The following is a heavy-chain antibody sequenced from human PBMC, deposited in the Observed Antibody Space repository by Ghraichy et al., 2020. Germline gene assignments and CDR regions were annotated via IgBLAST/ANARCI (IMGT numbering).Heavy chain of an antibody. CDR1: GFTVSNNY. Sequence: GGSLRLSCEASGFTVSNNYVGWVRQAPGKGLEWLSVIYSGGSMYYADSVKGRFINSRDTSRNTVYLQMNSLTAEDTAIYYCATGKPIGATVVDYWGQGTLVTVSS. CDR2: IYSGGSM. D-gene: IGHD1-14*01. V-gene: IGHV3-53*01. CDR3: ATGKPIGATVVDY. J-gene: IGHJ4*02.